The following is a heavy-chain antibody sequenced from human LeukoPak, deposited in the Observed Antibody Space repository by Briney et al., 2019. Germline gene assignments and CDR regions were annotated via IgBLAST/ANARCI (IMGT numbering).Heavy chain of an antibody. V-gene: IGHV3-74*01. J-gene: IGHJ4*02. CDR1: GFTFNGYY. CDR2: INRNGSGT. Sequence: GGSLRLSCAASGFTFNGYYMNWVRQAPGKGLVWVSRINRNGSGTNYAESVKGRFIISRDTAKNTLFLQVNSLRAEDTAVYYCAREDFGVDFWGEGAQVTASS. CDR3: AREDFGVDF. D-gene: IGHD3-10*01.